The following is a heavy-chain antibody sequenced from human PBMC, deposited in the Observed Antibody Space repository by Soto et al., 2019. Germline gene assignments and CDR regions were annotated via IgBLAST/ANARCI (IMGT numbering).Heavy chain of an antibody. J-gene: IGHJ4*02. V-gene: IGHV1-24*01. D-gene: IGHD5-12*01. CDR3: AIDVDIVATIGARSGPVDY. Sequence: ASVKVSCKVSGYTLTELSMHWVRQAPGKGLEWMGGFDPEDGETIYAQKFQGRVTMTEDTSTDTAYMELSSLRSEDTAVYYCAIDVDIVATIGARSGPVDYWGQGTLVTVSS. CDR2: FDPEDGET. CDR1: GYTLTELS.